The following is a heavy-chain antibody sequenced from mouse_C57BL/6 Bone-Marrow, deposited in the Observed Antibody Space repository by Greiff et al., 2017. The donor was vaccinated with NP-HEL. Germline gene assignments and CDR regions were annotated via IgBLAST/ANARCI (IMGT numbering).Heavy chain of an antibody. V-gene: IGHV3-6*01. CDR2: ISYDGSN. CDR3: ARERVVAHYYAMDY. CDR1: GYSITSGYY. Sequence: EVQLQQSGPGLVKPSQSLSLTCSVTGYSITSGYYWNWIRQFPGNKLEWMGYISYDGSNNYNPSLKNRISITRDTSKNQFFLKLNSVTTEDTATYYCARERVVAHYYAMDYWGQGTSVTVSS. J-gene: IGHJ4*01. D-gene: IGHD1-1*01.